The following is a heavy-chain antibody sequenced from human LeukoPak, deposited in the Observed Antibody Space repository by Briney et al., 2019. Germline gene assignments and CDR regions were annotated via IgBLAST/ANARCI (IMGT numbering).Heavy chain of an antibody. J-gene: IGHJ3*02. Sequence: SETLSLTCNVSGGSISSGSYYWGWIRQPPGKGLEWIGHIYASGRADYSPSLKSRVTISVDTSNNWSSLKLTSVTAADTAVYFCATDFSDDFYHNSFDIWGQGTMVTVSS. CDR1: GGSISSGSYY. CDR3: ATDFSDDFYHNSFDI. V-gene: IGHV4-39*01. D-gene: IGHD3/OR15-3a*01. CDR2: IYASGRA.